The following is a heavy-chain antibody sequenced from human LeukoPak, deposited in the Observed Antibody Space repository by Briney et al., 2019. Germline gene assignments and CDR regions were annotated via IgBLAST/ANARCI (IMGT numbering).Heavy chain of an antibody. CDR2: IGTAGDT. V-gene: IGHV3-13*01. D-gene: IGHD3-10*01. J-gene: IGHJ6*02. CDR1: GFTFSSYD. Sequence: GGSLRLSCAASGFTFSSYDMHWVRQATGKGLEWVSAIGTAGDTYYPGSVKGRFTISRENAKNSLYLQMNSLRAGDTAVYYCARRVPPYGMDVWGQGTTVTVSS. CDR3: ARRVPPYGMDV.